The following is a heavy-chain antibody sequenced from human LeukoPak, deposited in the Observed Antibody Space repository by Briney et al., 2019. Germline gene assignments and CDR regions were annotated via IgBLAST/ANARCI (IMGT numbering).Heavy chain of an antibody. CDR1: GFTFSIYA. Sequence: GGSLRLSCAASGFTFSIYAMSWVRQAPGKGLEWVANIKQDASEKYYVDSVKGRFTISRDNAKNSLYLQMNSLRAEDTAVYYCARGGWLPFSPFDYWGQGTLVTVSS. D-gene: IGHD5-24*01. V-gene: IGHV3-7*01. J-gene: IGHJ4*02. CDR2: IKQDASEK. CDR3: ARGGWLPFSPFDY.